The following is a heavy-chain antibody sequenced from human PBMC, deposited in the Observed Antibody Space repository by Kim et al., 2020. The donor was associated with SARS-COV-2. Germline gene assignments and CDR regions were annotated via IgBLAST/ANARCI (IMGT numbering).Heavy chain of an antibody. Sequence: GGSLRLSCAASGFTFSDYYMSWIRQAPGKGREWVSYISSSGSTIYYTDSVKGRFTISRDNAKNSLYLQMNSLRAEDTAVYYCARAPRYYYDSSGYYRGGPDYYYGMDVWGQGTTVTVSS. D-gene: IGHD3-22*01. J-gene: IGHJ6*02. CDR2: ISSSGSTI. CDR1: GFTFSDYY. V-gene: IGHV3-11*01. CDR3: ARAPRYYYDSSGYYRGGPDYYYGMDV.